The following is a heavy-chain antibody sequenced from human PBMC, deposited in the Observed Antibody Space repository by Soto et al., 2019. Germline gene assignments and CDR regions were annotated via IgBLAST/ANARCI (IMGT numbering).Heavy chain of an antibody. V-gene: IGHV3-7*02. J-gene: IGHJ4*02. D-gene: IGHD1-26*01. Sequence: EVQLVESGGGLVQPGGSLRLSCEASGFTFNTYWMNWVRQAPGKGLEWVASIKQDGSEKYYVDSVKGRFTISRDNAENSLYLQMSSLRAEDTAVYSCASGRWLQLPYYWGQGTLVTVSS. CDR2: IKQDGSEK. CDR1: GFTFNTYW. CDR3: ASGRWLQLPYY.